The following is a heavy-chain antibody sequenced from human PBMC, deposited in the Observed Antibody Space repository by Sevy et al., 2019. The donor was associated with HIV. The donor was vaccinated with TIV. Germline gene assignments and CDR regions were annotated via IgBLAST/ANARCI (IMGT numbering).Heavy chain of an antibody. CDR3: ARDMYSGSYLYYYYGMDV. V-gene: IGHV3-33*01. J-gene: IGHJ6*02. CDR1: GFTFSSYG. D-gene: IGHD1-26*01. Sequence: GGSLRLSCAASGFTFSSYGMHWVRQAPGKGLEWVAVIWYDGSNNYYADSVKGRFTISRDNSKNTLYLQMNSLRAEDTAVYYCARDMYSGSYLYYYYGMDVWGQGTTVTVSS. CDR2: IWYDGSNN.